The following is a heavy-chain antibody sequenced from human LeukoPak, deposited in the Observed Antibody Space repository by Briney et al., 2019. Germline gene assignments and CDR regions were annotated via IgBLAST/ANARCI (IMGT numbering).Heavy chain of an antibody. Sequence: GGSLRLSCAASGFTFSRYWMHWVRQVPGKGLVWVSRINPDESDTSSADSVKGRFTISRDNAKNTLFLQMNSLRPEDTAVYYCATPSIVVVPAARGEYFDYWGQGTLVTVSS. CDR1: GFTFSRYW. J-gene: IGHJ4*02. CDR2: INPDESDT. V-gene: IGHV3-74*01. CDR3: ATPSIVVVPAARGEYFDY. D-gene: IGHD2-2*01.